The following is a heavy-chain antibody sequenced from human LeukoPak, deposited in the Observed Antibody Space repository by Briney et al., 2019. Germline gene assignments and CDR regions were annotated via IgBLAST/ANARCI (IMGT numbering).Heavy chain of an antibody. V-gene: IGHV3-33*01. D-gene: IGHD6-13*01. J-gene: IGHJ3*02. CDR2: IWYDGSNK. CDR1: GFTFSSYG. Sequence: GRSLGLSCAASGFTFSSYGMHWVRQAPGKGLEWVAVIWYDGSNKYYADSVKGRFTISRDNSKNTLYLQMNSLRAEDTAVYYCARGEQLVLAFDIWGQGTMVTVSS. CDR3: ARGEQLVLAFDI.